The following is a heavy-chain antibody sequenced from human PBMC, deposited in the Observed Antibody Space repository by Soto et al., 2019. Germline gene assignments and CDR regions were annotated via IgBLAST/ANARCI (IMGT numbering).Heavy chain of an antibody. V-gene: IGHV4-34*01. D-gene: IGHD3-9*01. CDR1: GGSFSGYY. Sequence: SETLSLTCAVYGGSFSGYYWNWIRQPPGKGLEWIGEMNHSGSTNYNPSLKSRVTISVDTAKNQFSLKLSSVTAADTAVYYCARRHYDILTGYSSYYSDYWGQGTLVTVSS. J-gene: IGHJ4*02. CDR2: MNHSGST. CDR3: ARRHYDILTGYSSYYSDY.